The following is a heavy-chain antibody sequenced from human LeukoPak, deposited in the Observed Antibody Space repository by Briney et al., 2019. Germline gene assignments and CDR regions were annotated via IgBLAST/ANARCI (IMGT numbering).Heavy chain of an antibody. CDR2: IYTSGRT. D-gene: IGHD6-19*01. Sequence: SESLSLTCTVSGGSISSYYWSWIRQPAGKGLEWIGRIYTSGRTKYNPSLKSRVTISVDKSKNQFSLKLSSVTAADTAVYYCARVVAVAGTSYHYYYMDVWGKGTTVTVSS. CDR3: ARVVAVAGTSYHYYYMDV. CDR1: GGSISSYY. J-gene: IGHJ6*03. V-gene: IGHV4-4*07.